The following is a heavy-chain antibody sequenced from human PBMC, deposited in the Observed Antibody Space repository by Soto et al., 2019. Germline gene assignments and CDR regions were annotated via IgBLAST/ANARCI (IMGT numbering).Heavy chain of an antibody. J-gene: IGHJ5*02. V-gene: IGHV3-23*01. Sequence: GGSLRLSCGASGFIFSNYPMTWVRQVPGKGLEWVSTIGGSGYDIYYADSVKGRFTISRDNSKNMLYLQMNSLRPEDTAVYYCAKCLPRPSIFGVAINGFDHWGQGT. D-gene: IGHD3-3*01. CDR2: IGGSGYDI. CDR3: AKCLPRPSIFGVAINGFDH. CDR1: GFIFSNYP.